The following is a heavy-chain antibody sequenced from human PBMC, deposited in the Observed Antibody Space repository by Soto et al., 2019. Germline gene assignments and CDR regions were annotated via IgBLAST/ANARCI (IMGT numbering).Heavy chain of an antibody. CDR2: INKNGDDT. CDR1: GFTFSGYS. Sequence: EVQLVESGGGLVQPGASLRLSCAASGFTFSGYSMHWVRQAPGRGLEYVSAINKNGDDTFYAKSVEGRFTISRDNSRRTLFLQMGSLRAEDMAVYYCARVGMNTFFDFWGQGALVIVSS. J-gene: IGHJ4*02. CDR3: ARVGMNTFFDF. V-gene: IGHV3-64*01.